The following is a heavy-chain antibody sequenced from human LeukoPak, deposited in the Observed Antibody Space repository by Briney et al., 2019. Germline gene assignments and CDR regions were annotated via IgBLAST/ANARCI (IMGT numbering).Heavy chain of an antibody. V-gene: IGHV3-23*01. Sequence: ETLSLTCTVSGGSISSYYWSWIRQPPGKGLEWVSAISGGGSSTYYADSVEGRFTISRDNSKNTLFLHMDSLRAEDTAVYYCVKDGEASTKGPGWGRGTLVTVSS. CDR2: ISGGGSST. CDR1: GGSISSYY. CDR3: VKDGEASTKGPG. J-gene: IGHJ4*02. D-gene: IGHD3-10*01.